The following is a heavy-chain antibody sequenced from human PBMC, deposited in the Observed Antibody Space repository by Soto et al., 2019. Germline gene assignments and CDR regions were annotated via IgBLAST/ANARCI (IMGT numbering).Heavy chain of an antibody. J-gene: IGHJ6*02. Sequence: DVQLEESGGGLVKPGGSLRLSCVASEFTFSVYSMNWVRQAPGKGLEWVSSISSGSSYIYYADSVKGRFTMSRDNDKSSLFLHMTSLRVDDTAVYYCTRDRVKIRGGYYHYYGMDVWGQGTTVTVSS. V-gene: IGHV3-21*02. CDR2: ISSGSSYI. CDR3: TRDRVKIRGGYYHYYGMDV. D-gene: IGHD3-10*01. CDR1: EFTFSVYS.